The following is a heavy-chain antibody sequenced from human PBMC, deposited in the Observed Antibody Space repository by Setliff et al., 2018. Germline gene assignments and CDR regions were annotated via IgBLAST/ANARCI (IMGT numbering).Heavy chain of an antibody. CDR1: GYTFTSYA. J-gene: IGHJ4*02. CDR3: ARDGIAARPGADY. CDR2: INAGNGNT. D-gene: IGHD6-6*01. Sequence: ASVKVSCKASGYTFTSYAMHWVRQAPGQRLEWMGWINAGNGNTKYSQKSQGRVTITRDTSASTAYMELSSLRSEDTAVYYCARDGIAARPGADYWGQGTLVTVSS. V-gene: IGHV1-3*01.